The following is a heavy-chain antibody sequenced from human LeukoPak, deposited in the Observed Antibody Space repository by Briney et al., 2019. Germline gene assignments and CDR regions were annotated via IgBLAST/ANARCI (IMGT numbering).Heavy chain of an antibody. CDR3: AKDVFRRGSVAGWFDP. D-gene: IGHD6-19*01. V-gene: IGHV3-23*01. Sequence: GGSLRLSCVASEFTFSNYAMSWVRQAPGKGLEWGSAISGSGGSTYYADSVKGRFTISRDNSKNTLYLQMNSLRPEDTAIYSCAKDVFRRGSVAGWFDPWGQGTLVTVSS. J-gene: IGHJ5*02. CDR1: EFTFSNYA. CDR2: ISGSGGST.